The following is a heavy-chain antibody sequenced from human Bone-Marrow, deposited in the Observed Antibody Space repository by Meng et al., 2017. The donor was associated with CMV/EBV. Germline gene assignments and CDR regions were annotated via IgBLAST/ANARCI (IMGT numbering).Heavy chain of an antibody. CDR3: ASQIVVVPAAKYHNWFDP. J-gene: IGHJ5*02. CDR2: INPNSGGT. D-gene: IGHD2-2*01. CDR1: GYTFTTYD. V-gene: IGHV1-2*02. Sequence: ASVKVSCKASGYTFTTYDINWVRQATGQGLEWMGWINPNSGGTNYAQKFQGRVTMTRDTSISTAYMELSRLRSDDTAVYYCASQIVVVPAAKYHNWFDPWGQGTLVTVSS.